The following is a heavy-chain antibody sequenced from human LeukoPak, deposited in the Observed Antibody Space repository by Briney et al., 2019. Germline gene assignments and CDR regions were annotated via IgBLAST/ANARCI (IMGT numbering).Heavy chain of an antibody. Sequence: SETLSLTCAVSGGSISSGGYPWSWIRQSPGKGLEWIGYIYYTGSTSYNPSLRSRVTMSADTSKNQFSLKLSSVTAADTAVYYCARVRGYSGYGPNYMDVWGKGTTVTVSS. D-gene: IGHD5-12*01. J-gene: IGHJ6*03. CDR2: IYYTGST. CDR3: ARVRGYSGYGPNYMDV. V-gene: IGHV4-61*08. CDR1: GGSISSGGYP.